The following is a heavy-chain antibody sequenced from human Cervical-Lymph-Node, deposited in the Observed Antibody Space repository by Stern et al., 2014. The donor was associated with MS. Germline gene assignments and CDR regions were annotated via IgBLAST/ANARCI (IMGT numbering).Heavy chain of an antibody. CDR2: AYPGDGDT. Sequence: VQLVESGAEVKTPGESLRLSCKLSGYRFAEYWIAWLRQMPGKGLEWMGMAYPGDGDTRYSPSFQGQVTMSADKTLTTAYLQWNSLKTSDTAMYYCARKSAGLDVWGQGTTVIVS. CDR1: GYRFAEYW. CDR3: ARKSAGLDV. J-gene: IGHJ6*02. V-gene: IGHV5-51*03.